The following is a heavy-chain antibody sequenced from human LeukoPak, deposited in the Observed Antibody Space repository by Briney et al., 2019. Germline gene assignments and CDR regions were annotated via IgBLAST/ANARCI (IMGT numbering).Heavy chain of an antibody. CDR3: ARSPEGEWELLLDDY. J-gene: IGHJ4*02. D-gene: IGHD1-26*01. CDR2: FDPEDGET. V-gene: IGHV1-24*01. CDR1: GYTLTELS. Sequence: ASVKVSCKVSGYTLTELSMHWVRQAPGKGLEWMGGFDPEDGETIYAQKFQGRVTMTEDTSTDTAYMELSSLRSEDTAVYYCARSPEGEWELLLDDYWGQGTLVTVSS.